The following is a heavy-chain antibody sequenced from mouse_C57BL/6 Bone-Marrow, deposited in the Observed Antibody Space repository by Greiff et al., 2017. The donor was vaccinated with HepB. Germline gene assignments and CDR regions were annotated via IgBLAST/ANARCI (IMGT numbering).Heavy chain of an antibody. J-gene: IGHJ3*01. CDR3: ARRELLAWFAY. Sequence: QVQLQQSGAELARPGASVKLSCKASGYTFTSYGISWVKQRTGQGLEWIGEIYPRSGNTYYNEKFKGKDTRTADKSSSTAYMELRSLTSEVSAVYFCARRELLAWFAYWGQGTLVTVSA. D-gene: IGHD2-1*01. V-gene: IGHV1-81*01. CDR2: IYPRSGNT. CDR1: GYTFTSYG.